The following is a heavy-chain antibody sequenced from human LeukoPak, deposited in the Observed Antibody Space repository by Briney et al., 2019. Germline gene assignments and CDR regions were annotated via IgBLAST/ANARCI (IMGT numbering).Heavy chain of an antibody. J-gene: IGHJ6*03. D-gene: IGHD2-8*02. Sequence: PSETLSLTCTVSGGSISTSSYYWGWIRQPPGKGLEWIGSISESGRTYYNPSLKSRVIISVDTSKHHFSLNLSSVTAADTAVYYCARHCTGDICAAYYFYYYMDVWGKGTTVTVSS. CDR2: ISESGRT. CDR1: GGSISTSSYY. CDR3: ARHCTGDICAAYYFYYYMDV. V-gene: IGHV4-39*02.